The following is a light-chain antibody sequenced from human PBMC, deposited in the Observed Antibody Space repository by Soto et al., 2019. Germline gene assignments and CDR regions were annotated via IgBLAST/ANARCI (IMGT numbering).Light chain of an antibody. Sequence: EIVMTQSPATLSVSPGERATLSCRASQSVGSNLAWYQQKPGQAPSLLIYDASTRATGIPARFSGSGSGTEFTLTISSLQSQDFAVYYCHQYYKWPLTFGGRTTVEI. J-gene: IGKJ4*01. CDR3: HQYYKWPLT. CDR2: DAS. V-gene: IGKV3-15*01. CDR1: QSVGSN.